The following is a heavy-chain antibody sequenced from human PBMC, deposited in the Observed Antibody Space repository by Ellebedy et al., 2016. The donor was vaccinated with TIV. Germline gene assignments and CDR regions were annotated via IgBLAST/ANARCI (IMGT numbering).Heavy chain of an antibody. J-gene: IGHJ6*02. Sequence: GESLKISCAASGFTFSHYWMHWVRQAPGKGLVWVPRINSDGNNTSYADSVKGRFTISRDNAKNTLYLQMNSLRAEDTAVYYCARVPPITIFGVVTYYYYGLDVWGQGTTVTVSS. CDR3: ARVPPITIFGVVTYYYYGLDV. CDR2: INSDGNNT. CDR1: GFTFSHYW. D-gene: IGHD3-3*01. V-gene: IGHV3-74*01.